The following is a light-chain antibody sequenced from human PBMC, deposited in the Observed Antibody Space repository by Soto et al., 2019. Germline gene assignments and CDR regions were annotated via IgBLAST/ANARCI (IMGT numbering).Light chain of an antibody. J-gene: IGKJ4*01. CDR1: QSVSSY. Sequence: EIVLTQSPATLSLSPGERATLSCRASQSVSSYLAWYQQKPGQAPRLLIYDASNRATGTPARFSGSGSGTDFSLTISSLEPEDFAVYYGQQRSNWPPLTFVGGTKVEIK. V-gene: IGKV3-11*01. CDR3: QQRSNWPPLT. CDR2: DAS.